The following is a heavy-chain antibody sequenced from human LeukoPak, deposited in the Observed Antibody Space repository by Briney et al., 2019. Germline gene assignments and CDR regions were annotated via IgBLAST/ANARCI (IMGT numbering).Heavy chain of an antibody. D-gene: IGHD5-18*01. V-gene: IGHV3-48*04. CDR1: GFTFSSYS. J-gene: IGHJ6*03. CDR2: ISDSGDTV. Sequence: GGSLRLSCAASGFTFSSYSMNWVRQAPGKGLEWISYISDSGDTVYYTDSVKGRFTISRDNAKNSLYLQMNSLRAEDTAVYYCARGGGYSYGYGPRYYMDVWGKGTTVTVSS. CDR3: ARGGGYSYGYGPRYYMDV.